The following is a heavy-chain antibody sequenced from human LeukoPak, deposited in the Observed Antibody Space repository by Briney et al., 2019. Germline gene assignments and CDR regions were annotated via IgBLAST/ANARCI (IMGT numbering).Heavy chain of an antibody. CDR3: ATRLGYCSGGSCYGRYWYFDL. CDR2: IYYSGST. D-gene: IGHD2-15*01. V-gene: IGHV4-59*08. CDR1: GGSISSYY. Sequence: SETLSLTCTVSGGSISSYYWSLIRQPPGKGLEWIGNIYYSGSTNYNPSLKSRVTISVDTSKNQFSLKLSSVTAADTAVYYCATRLGYCSGGSCYGRYWYFDLWGRGTLVTVSS. J-gene: IGHJ2*01.